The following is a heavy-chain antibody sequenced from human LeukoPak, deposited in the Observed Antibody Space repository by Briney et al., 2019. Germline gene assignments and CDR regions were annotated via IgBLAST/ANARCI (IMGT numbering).Heavy chain of an antibody. CDR1: GFTFSSYW. V-gene: IGHV3-74*01. CDR2: IDDDGSST. J-gene: IGHJ4*02. Sequence: PGGSLRLSCAASGFTFSSYWTHWVRQAPGKGLVWVSRIDDDGSSTTYADSVKGRFTISRDNAKNTLYLQMNTLRADDTAVYYCARAYCTSTSCTLIDYWGQGTLVTVSS. D-gene: IGHD2-2*01. CDR3: ARAYCTSTSCTLIDY.